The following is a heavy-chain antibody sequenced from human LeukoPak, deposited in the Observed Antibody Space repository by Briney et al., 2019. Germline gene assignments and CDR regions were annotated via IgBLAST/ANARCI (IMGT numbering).Heavy chain of an antibody. J-gene: IGHJ4*02. V-gene: IGHV3-23*01. D-gene: IGHD3-22*01. CDR3: AKWEEYYYDSSILLDY. CDR1: GFTFSSYA. Sequence: SGGSLRLSCAASGFTFSSYAMSWVRQAPGKGLEWVSAISGSGGSTYYADSVKGRFTISRDNSKNTLYLQMNSLRAEDTAVYYCAKWEEYYYDSSILLDYWGQGTLVTVSS. CDR2: ISGSGGST.